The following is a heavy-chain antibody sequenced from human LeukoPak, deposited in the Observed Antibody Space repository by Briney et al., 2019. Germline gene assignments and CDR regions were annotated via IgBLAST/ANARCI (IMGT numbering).Heavy chain of an antibody. V-gene: IGHV3-21*01. CDR2: ISSSSSYI. J-gene: IGHJ6*02. Sequence: GGPLRLSCAASGFTFSSYSMNWVRQAPGKGLEWVSSISSSSSYIYYADSVKGRFTISRDNAKNSLYLQMNSLRAEDTAVYYCARDNGDSHFYSYYGMDVWGQGTTVTVSS. D-gene: IGHD4-17*01. CDR3: ARDNGDSHFYSYYGMDV. CDR1: GFTFSSYS.